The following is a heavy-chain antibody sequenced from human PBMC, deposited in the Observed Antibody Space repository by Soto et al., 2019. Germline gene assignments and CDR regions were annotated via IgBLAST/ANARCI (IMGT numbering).Heavy chain of an antibody. V-gene: IGHV3-53*04. CDR2: IYSGGST. CDR3: ARGMYIVADAFDI. Sequence: GGSLRLSCAASGFTVSSNYMSWVRQAPGKGLEWVSVIYSGGSTYYADSVKGRFTISRHNSKNTLYLQMNSLRAEDTAVYYCARGMYIVADAFDIWGQGTMVTVSS. D-gene: IGHD3-22*01. CDR1: GFTVSSNY. J-gene: IGHJ3*02.